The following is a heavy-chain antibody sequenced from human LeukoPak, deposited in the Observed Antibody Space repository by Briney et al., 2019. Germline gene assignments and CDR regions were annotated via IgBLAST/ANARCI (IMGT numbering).Heavy chain of an antibody. Sequence: SETLSLTYAVYGGSFRGYYWSWIRQPPGKGLEWIVEINHSGSTNYNPSLKSRVTISVDTSKNQFSLKLSSVTAADTAVYYCARGVGAAGTNGYYYGMDVWGQGTTVTVSS. CDR1: GGSFRGYY. CDR2: INHSGST. D-gene: IGHD6-13*01. V-gene: IGHV4-34*01. CDR3: ARGVGAAGTNGYYYGMDV. J-gene: IGHJ6*02.